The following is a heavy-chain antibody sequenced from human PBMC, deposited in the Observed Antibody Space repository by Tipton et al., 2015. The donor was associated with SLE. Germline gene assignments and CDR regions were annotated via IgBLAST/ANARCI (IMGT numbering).Heavy chain of an antibody. CDR2: ISHSGNT. V-gene: IGHV4-38-2*01. CDR3: TRHDYDDNGYYMHYFDY. D-gene: IGHD3-22*01. CDR1: GYSISSGHY. Sequence: LRLSCAVSGYSISSGHYWGWIRQPPGKGLEWIARISHSGNTYYNPSLKSRVSMSIDTSKNQVFLRLSSVTAADTAVYYCTRHDYDDNGYYMHYFDYWGQGTLVTVSS. J-gene: IGHJ4*02.